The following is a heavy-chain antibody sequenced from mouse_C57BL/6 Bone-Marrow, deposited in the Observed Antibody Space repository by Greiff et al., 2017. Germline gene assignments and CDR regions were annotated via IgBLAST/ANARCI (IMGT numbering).Heavy chain of an antibody. CDR2: IDPSDSYT. Sequence: QVQLQQSGAELVMPGASVKLSCKASGYTFTSYWMHWVKQRPGQGLEWIGEIDPSDSYTKYNQKFKGKSTLTVDKSSSTAYMPLSSLTSEDSAVYYCALERRWYFDVWGPGTTVTVSS. J-gene: IGHJ1*01. V-gene: IGHV1-69*01. CDR3: ALERRWYFDV. CDR1: GYTFTSYW.